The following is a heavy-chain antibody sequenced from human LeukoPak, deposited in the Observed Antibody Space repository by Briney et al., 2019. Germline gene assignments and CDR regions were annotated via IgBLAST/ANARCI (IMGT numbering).Heavy chain of an antibody. V-gene: IGHV4-31*03. D-gene: IGHD4/OR15-4a*01. J-gene: IGHJ4*02. CDR3: ARDKYGDYFDY. Sequence: SETLSLTCTVSGYSISSGYYWGWIRQYPGKGLEWIGYIYHSGSTYYNPSLKSRVIISVDTSKNQFSLRLNSVTAADTAVYYCARDKYGDYFDYWGQGTLVTVSS. CDR2: IYHSGST. CDR1: GYSISSGYY.